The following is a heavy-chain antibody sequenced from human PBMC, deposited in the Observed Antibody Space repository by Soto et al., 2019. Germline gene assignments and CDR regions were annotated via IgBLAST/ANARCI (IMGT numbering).Heavy chain of an antibody. CDR2: ISPSGGST. CDR1: GYTFTDYY. V-gene: IGHV1-46*01. CDR3: ARDGSSDWLTWFDP. J-gene: IGHJ5*02. D-gene: IGHD6-19*01. Sequence: QVQLVQSGAEVKKPGASVRVSCKASGYTFTDYYIHWVRQAPRQGLEWMGIISPSGGSTYAQKFQGRVTGTRDTSTSTGYMELSSLRSEDTAVYYCARDGSSDWLTWFDPWGQGTLVTVSS.